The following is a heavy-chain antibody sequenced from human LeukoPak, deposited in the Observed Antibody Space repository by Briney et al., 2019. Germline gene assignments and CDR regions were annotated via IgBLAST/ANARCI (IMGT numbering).Heavy chain of an antibody. CDR2: IYYSGST. CDR3: ARGHSGYDLWLDY. J-gene: IGHJ4*02. D-gene: IGHD5-12*01. Sequence: SETLSLACTVSGGSISSYYWSWIRQPPGKGLEWIGYIYYSGSTNYNPSLKSRVTISVDTSKNQFSLKLSSVTAADTAVYYCARGHSGYDLWLDYWGQGTLVTVSS. V-gene: IGHV4-59*01. CDR1: GGSISSYY.